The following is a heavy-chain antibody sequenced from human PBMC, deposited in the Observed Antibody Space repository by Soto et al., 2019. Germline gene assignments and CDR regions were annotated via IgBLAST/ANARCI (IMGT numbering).Heavy chain of an antibody. D-gene: IGHD3-10*01. J-gene: IGHJ4*02. V-gene: IGHV3-30*18. CDR3: AKDYYGSGSYSDDPLYFDC. CDR2: ISYDGSNK. CDR1: GFTFISYG. Sequence: GGSLRLSCAASGFTFISYGMHWVLQAPCKGLEWVAVISYDGSNKYYADSVKGRFTISRDNSKNTLYLQMNSLRAEDTAVYYCAKDYYGSGSYSDDPLYFDCWGQGTLVPVSS.